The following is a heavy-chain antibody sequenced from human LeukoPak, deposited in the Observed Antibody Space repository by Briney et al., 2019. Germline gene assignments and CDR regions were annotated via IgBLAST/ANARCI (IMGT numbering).Heavy chain of an antibody. Sequence: PGGSLRLSCAASGFTFSTYWMSWVRQAPGKGLEWVANIKKDGSEKYYVDSVKGRFTISRDNAKNSLYLQMNSLRAEDTAVYYCASHHCDFWSGFDYWGQGTLVTVSS. CDR3: ASHHCDFWSGFDY. J-gene: IGHJ4*02. V-gene: IGHV3-7*01. CDR1: GFTFSTYW. CDR2: IKKDGSEK. D-gene: IGHD3-3*01.